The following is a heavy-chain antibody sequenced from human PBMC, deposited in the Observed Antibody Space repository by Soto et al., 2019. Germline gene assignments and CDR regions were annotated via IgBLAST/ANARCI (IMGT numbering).Heavy chain of an antibody. J-gene: IGHJ4*02. D-gene: IGHD3-9*01. V-gene: IGHV3-74*01. CDR2: ISGDGVTT. CDR1: GFPFCSYW. CDR3: AREYYGLLTGYYTDY. Sequence: DVQLVESGGDLVQRGGSLRLSCAASGFPFCSYWMHWVRHTPGKGLDWVARISGDGVTTYYADSVTGRFTVSRDNAKNTLSLQISGLRAEDTAVYYCAREYYGLLTGYYTDYWGQGTLVSVSS.